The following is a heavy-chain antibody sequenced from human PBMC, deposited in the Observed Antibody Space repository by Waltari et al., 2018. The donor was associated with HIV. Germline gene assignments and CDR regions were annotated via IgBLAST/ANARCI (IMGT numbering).Heavy chain of an antibody. Sequence: QVQLQESGPGLVKPSQTLSLTCTVSGGSISSGDYYWRWIRQPPGKGLEWIGYIYYSGSTYYNPSLKSRLIISVDTSKNQFSLRLSSVTAADTAVYYCARGYEGRGSGSFFDFWGQGTLVTVSS. CDR1: GGSISSGDYY. D-gene: IGHD3-22*01. CDR3: ARGYEGRGSGSFFDF. J-gene: IGHJ4*02. V-gene: IGHV4-30-4*01. CDR2: IYYSGST.